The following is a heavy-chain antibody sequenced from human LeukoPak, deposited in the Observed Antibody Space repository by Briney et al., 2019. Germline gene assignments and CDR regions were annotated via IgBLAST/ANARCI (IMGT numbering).Heavy chain of an antibody. V-gene: IGHV3-30*18. D-gene: IGHD3-10*01. CDR1: GFTFSSYG. CDR2: ISYDGSNK. CDR3: AKTYYYGSGSYSYYYYGMDV. J-gene: IGHJ6*04. Sequence: PGRSLRLSCAASGFTFSSYGMHWVRQAPGKGLEWVAVISYDGSNKYYADSVKGRFTISRDNSKNTLYLQMNSLRAEDTAVYYCAKTYYYGSGSYSYYYYGMDVWGKGTTVTVSS.